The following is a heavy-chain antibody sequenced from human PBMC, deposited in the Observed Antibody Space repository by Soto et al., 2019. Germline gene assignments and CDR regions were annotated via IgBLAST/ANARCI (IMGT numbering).Heavy chain of an antibody. Sequence: EVQLVESGGGLVQPGGSLRLSCAASGFTFSSYAMHWVRQAPGKGLDYVSAISSDGGSTYYANSVKGRFAISRDNSKNSLYLQMGSLRAEVMAVYYCARGATVGATIGDYFDCWGQGTPVTVSS. CDR1: GFTFSSYA. CDR2: ISSDGGST. D-gene: IGHD1-26*01. V-gene: IGHV3-64*01. J-gene: IGHJ4*02. CDR3: ARGATVGATIGDYFDC.